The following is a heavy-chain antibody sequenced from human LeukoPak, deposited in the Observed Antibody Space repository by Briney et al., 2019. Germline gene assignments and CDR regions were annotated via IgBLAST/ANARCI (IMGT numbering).Heavy chain of an antibody. CDR2: ISYDEGKE. CDR1: GFTFTNHG. Sequence: GGSLRLSCSASGFTFTNHGLHWVRQAPGKGLEWVAVISYDEGKEYYADSVKGRFTISRDNSKNTMFLQMNSLRAEDTAVYYCARDLETITGTIGYYYGLDVWGQGTTVTVSS. D-gene: IGHD1-7*01. CDR3: ARDLETITGTIGYYYGLDV. J-gene: IGHJ6*01. V-gene: IGHV3-30*03.